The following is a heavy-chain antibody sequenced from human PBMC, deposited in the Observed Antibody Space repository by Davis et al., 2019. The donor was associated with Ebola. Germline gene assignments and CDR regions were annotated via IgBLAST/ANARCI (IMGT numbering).Heavy chain of an antibody. J-gene: IGHJ4*02. Sequence: GSLRLSCIASGFSLSSNSMSWVRQPPGKGLEWIGSIYYSGSTYYNPSLKSRVTISVDTSKNQFSLKLSSVTAADTAVYYCARHVGGTNTFGGVIVLYYFDYWGQGTLVTVSS. CDR1: GFSLSSNS. CDR2: IYYSGST. V-gene: IGHV4-39*01. D-gene: IGHD3-16*02. CDR3: ARHVGGTNTFGGVIVLYYFDY.